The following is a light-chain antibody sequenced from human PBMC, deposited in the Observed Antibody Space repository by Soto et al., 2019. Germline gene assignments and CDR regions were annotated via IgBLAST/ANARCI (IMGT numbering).Light chain of an antibody. J-gene: IGLJ3*02. Sequence: QPALTQPPSASGSPGQSVTISCTGTSSDVGGYNYVSWYQQHPGRAPKLMISEVTKRPSGVPDRFSGSKSGNTASLTVSGLQAEDEGDYYCSSYAGSNSWLFGGGTKVTVL. CDR1: SSDVGGYNY. V-gene: IGLV2-8*01. CDR2: EVT. CDR3: SSYAGSNSWL.